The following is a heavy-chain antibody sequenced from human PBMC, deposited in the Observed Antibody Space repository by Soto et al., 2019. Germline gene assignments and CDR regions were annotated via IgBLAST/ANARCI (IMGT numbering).Heavy chain of an antibody. CDR3: ARDRFDWLLYIHDAFDI. CDR1: GCIFGDYW. D-gene: IGHD3-9*01. Sequence: PGGSLRLSCAASGCIFGDYWMSWISQATGKGLEWVANIKQDGSEKYYVDSVKGRFTISRDNAKNSLYLQMNSLRAEDTAVYYCARDRFDWLLYIHDAFDIWGQGTMVTVSS. J-gene: IGHJ3*02. CDR2: IKQDGSEK. V-gene: IGHV3-7*05.